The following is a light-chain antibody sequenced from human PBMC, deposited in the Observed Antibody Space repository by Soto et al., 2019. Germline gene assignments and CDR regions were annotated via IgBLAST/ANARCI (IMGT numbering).Light chain of an antibody. CDR1: SGHSSYI. CDR2: LEGSGSY. J-gene: IGLJ3*02. Sequence: QPVLTQLSSASASLGSSVKLTCTLSSGHSSYIIAWHQQQPGKAPRYLMKLEGSGSYNKGSGVPDRLSGSSSGADRYLTISNLQFEDEANYYCQTWDSNTRVFGEGTQLTVL. CDR3: QTWDSNTRV. V-gene: IGLV4-60*02.